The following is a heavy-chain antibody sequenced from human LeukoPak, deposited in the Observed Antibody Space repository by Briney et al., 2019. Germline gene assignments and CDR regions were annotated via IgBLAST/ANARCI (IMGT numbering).Heavy chain of an antibody. V-gene: IGHV4-59*01. CDR3: ARVQDYYGSGSTMDV. CDR2: IYYSGST. D-gene: IGHD3-10*01. Sequence: PSETLSLTCTVSGGSISSYYWSWIRQPPGKGLEWIGYIYYSGSTNYNPSLKSRVTISVDTSKNQFSLKLSSVTAADTAVYYCARVQDYYGSGSTMDVWGKGTTVTISS. J-gene: IGHJ6*04. CDR1: GGSISSYY.